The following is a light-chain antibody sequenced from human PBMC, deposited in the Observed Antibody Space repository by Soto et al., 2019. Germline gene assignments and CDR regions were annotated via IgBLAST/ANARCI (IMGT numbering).Light chain of an antibody. CDR1: QTVVGF. CDR2: DAS. J-gene: IGKJ1*01. CDR3: QHRASWPWT. Sequence: DIVLTQSPATLSLSPGERATLSCRSSQTVVGFLAWYQQKPGQAPRRLIYDASNRAAAIPARLSGSGSGTDYTLTISSLEPEDFAIYYCQHRASWPWTFGQGTKVEIK. V-gene: IGKV3-11*01.